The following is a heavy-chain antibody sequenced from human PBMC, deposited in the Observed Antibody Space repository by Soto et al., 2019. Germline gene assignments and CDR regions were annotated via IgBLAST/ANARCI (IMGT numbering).Heavy chain of an antibody. V-gene: IGHV3-30*03. CDR1: GFILNAYG. J-gene: IGHJ4*02. CDR3: ATQALDCYYYLDY. D-gene: IGHD2-21*01. Sequence: PVGSLRLSCELSGFILNAYGIPWVRQAPGKGLEWVAAISHDGVNKNYADSVKGRFTISRDNSNNTLYLQMNSLRADDSAVYYCATQALDCYYYLDYWGQGSLVTVSS. CDR2: ISHDGVNK.